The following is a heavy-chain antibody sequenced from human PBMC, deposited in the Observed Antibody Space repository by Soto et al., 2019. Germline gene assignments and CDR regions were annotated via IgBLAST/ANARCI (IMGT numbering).Heavy chain of an antibody. J-gene: IGHJ4*02. CDR1: GDSISNCAYY. D-gene: IGHD2-8*02. CDR3: ARDKITGLFDY. Sequence: SETLSLTCAVSGDSISNCAYYWSWIRQHPGKGLEWIVYMHHSGTTYYNPSLRSRVTISLDTSNNQFSLKLTSVTAADTAVYYCARDKITGLFDYWGQGTLVTVSS. CDR2: MHHSGTT. V-gene: IGHV4-31*11.